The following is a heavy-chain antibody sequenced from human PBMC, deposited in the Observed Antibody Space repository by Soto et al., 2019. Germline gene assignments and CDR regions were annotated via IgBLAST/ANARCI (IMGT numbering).Heavy chain of an antibody. CDR2: ISGSADGT. V-gene: IGHV3-23*01. D-gene: IGHD3-3*01. CDR3: AKETVGGYSFLSGYYSDGLDV. Sequence: EVKLLESGGGLAQPGGSLRLSCVGSGFTFDSYAISWVRQAPGERLQWIAAISGSADGTDYAHSVRGRFTISRDNAKKTVQMQRDSWSVENTAVYLCAKETVGGYSFLSGYYSDGLDVWGQGTLFTVS. CDR1: GFTFDSYA. J-gene: IGHJ3*01.